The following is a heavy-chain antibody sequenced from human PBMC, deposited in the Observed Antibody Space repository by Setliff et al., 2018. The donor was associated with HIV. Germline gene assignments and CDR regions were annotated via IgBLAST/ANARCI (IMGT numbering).Heavy chain of an antibody. CDR2: IYYSGST. Sequence: PSETLSLTCSVSGGSINNDIYFWSWIRQHPGKGLEWIGYIYYSGSTYYNPSLKSRITISVDTSKNQFSLKLSSVTAADTAVYYCARTLPQYTNLFDYWGQGTLVTVSS. J-gene: IGHJ4*02. D-gene: IGHD5-18*01. CDR1: GGSINNDIYF. CDR3: ARTLPQYTNLFDY. V-gene: IGHV4-31*03.